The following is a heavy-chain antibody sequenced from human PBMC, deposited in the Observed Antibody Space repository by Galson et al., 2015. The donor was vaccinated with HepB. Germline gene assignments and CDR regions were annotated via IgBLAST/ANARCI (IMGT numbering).Heavy chain of an antibody. CDR3: ATGPLQSSGRFGLDF. CDR1: GYTFTDYF. V-gene: IGHV1-2*06. CDR2: INPNSGGT. J-gene: IGHJ4*02. D-gene: IGHD6-19*01. Sequence: SVKVSCKASGYTFTDYFMFWVRQAPGQGLEWMGRINPNSGGTNFAQKFQGRVTLTSDTSIATAYMELTRLTSDDTAVFYCATGPLQSSGRFGLDFWGRGTLVTVSS.